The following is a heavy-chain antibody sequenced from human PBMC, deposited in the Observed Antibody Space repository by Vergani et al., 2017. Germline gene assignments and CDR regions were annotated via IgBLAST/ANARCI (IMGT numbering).Heavy chain of an antibody. CDR2: ISYDGSNK. J-gene: IGHJ4*02. CDR1: GFTFSSYG. Sequence: QVQLVESGGGVVKPGRSLRLSCAASGFTFSSYGMHWVRQAPGKGLEWVAVISYDGSNKYYADSVKGRFTISRDNSKNTLYLQMNSLRAEDTAVYYCAKGQQLVRALFDYWGQGTLVTVSS. V-gene: IGHV3-30*18. D-gene: IGHD6-13*01. CDR3: AKGQQLVRALFDY.